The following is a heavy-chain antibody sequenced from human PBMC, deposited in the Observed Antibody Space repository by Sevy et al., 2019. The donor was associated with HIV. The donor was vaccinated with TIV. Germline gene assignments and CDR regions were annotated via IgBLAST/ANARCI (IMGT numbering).Heavy chain of an antibody. CDR2: INPNSGGT. V-gene: IGHV1-2*02. D-gene: IGHD3-22*01. J-gene: IGHJ4*02. CDR3: ARMGDYYDSSGYYPLKF. CDR1: GYTFTAYY. Sequence: ASVKVSCKASGYTFTAYYIHWVRQAPGQGLEWMGGINPNSGGTYFAKKFQDSVTLTTDTSVNTAYMELRSLRFDDTAVYYCARMGDYYDSSGYYPLKFWGQGTLVTVSS.